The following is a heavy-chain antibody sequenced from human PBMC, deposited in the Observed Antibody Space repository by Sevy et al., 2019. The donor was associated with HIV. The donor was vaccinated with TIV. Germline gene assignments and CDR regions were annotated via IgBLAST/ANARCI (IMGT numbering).Heavy chain of an antibody. V-gene: IGHV3-23*01. Sequence: GGSLRLSCAASGFTFSSYAMSWVRQAPGKGLEWVSAISGSGGSTYYADSVKGRFTISRDNSKNTLYLQMNSLRAEDTAVYYCANARYDILTGYSYYYGMDVWGQGTTVTVSS. CDR3: ANARYDILTGYSYYYGMDV. D-gene: IGHD3-9*01. J-gene: IGHJ6*02. CDR1: GFTFSSYA. CDR2: ISGSGGST.